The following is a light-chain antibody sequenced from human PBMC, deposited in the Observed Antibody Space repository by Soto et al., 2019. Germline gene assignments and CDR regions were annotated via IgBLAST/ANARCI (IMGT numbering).Light chain of an antibody. J-gene: IGKJ3*01. Sequence: EIVLTQSPVTLSLSPGEKATLSCRASQSLDTYTLAWYQQKPGQAPRLLIYGASTRAAAIPDRFIGSGSGTDFDLTISRLEPEDFAVYYCQQYAESPLTFGPGTKVDF. CDR3: QQYAESPLT. CDR2: GAS. V-gene: IGKV3-20*01. CDR1: QSLDTYT.